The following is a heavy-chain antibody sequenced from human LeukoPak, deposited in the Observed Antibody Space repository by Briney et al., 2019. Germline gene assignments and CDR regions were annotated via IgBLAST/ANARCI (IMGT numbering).Heavy chain of an antibody. V-gene: IGHV4-39*07. CDR2: IYYSGST. D-gene: IGHD3-22*01. J-gene: IGHJ4*02. CDR3: ARTHYYDSSGYEFDY. Sequence: SETLSLTCTVSGGSISSSSYYWGWIRQPPGKGLEWIGSIYYSGSTYYNPSLKSRVTISVDTSKNQFSLKLSSVTAADTAVYYCARTHYYDSSGYEFDYWGQGTLVTVSS. CDR1: GGSISSSSYY.